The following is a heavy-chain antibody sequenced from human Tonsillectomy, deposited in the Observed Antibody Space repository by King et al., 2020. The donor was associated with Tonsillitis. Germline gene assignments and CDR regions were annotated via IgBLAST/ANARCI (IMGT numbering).Heavy chain of an antibody. Sequence: QLVQSGAEVKKPGASVKVSCKASGYTFTSYDINWVRQATGQGLEWMGWMNPNSGNAGYAQKFQGRVTMTRNTSISTAYMELSSLRSEDTAVYYCARVSDSSGYYYFDYWGQGTLVTVSS. J-gene: IGHJ4*02. V-gene: IGHV1-8*01. D-gene: IGHD3-22*01. CDR2: MNPNSGNA. CDR3: ARVSDSSGYYYFDY. CDR1: GYTFTSYD.